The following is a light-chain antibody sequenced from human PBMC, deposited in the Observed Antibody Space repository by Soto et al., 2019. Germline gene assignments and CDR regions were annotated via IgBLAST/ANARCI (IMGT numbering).Light chain of an antibody. J-gene: IGKJ2*01. CDR3: QQYENLPYT. V-gene: IGKV1-33*01. Sequence: DIQMTQSASSLSASVGDRVTITCQASQVISNYLNWYQQKPGKAPKLLIYDISTLEIGVPSRFSGSRSGTDFTFTLTGLQPEDIATYYCQQYENLPYTFGQGTKLEI. CDR1: QVISNY. CDR2: DIS.